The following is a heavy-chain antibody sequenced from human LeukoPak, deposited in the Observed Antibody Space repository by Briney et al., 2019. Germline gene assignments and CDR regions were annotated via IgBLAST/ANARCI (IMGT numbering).Heavy chain of an antibody. D-gene: IGHD2-21*02. Sequence: ASVKVSCKASGYTFTGYYMHWVRQAPGQGLEWMGWINPNSGGTNYAQKFQGRVTMTRDTSISTAYMELSRLRSDDTAVYYCARAKLLQIVVVTAIGYWGQGTLVTVSS. J-gene: IGHJ4*02. CDR3: ARAKLLQIVVVTAIGY. CDR1: GYTFTGYY. CDR2: INPNSGGT. V-gene: IGHV1-2*02.